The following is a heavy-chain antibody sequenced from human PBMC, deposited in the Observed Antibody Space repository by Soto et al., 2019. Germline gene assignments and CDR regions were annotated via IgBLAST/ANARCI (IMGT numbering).Heavy chain of an antibody. J-gene: IGHJ6*02. CDR3: ARRSAGDGYYYYYGMDV. CDR1: GGSISSYY. Sequence: SETLSLTCTVSGGSISSYYWSWIRQPPGKGLEWIGYIYYSGSTNYNPSLKSRVTISVDTSKNQFSLKLSSVTAADTAVYYCARRSAGDGYYYYYGMDVWGQGTTVTVSS. V-gene: IGHV4-59*01. D-gene: IGHD2-21*02. CDR2: IYYSGST.